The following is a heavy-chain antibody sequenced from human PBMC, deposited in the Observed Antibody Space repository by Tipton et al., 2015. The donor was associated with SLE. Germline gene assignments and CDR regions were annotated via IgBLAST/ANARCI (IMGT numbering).Heavy chain of an antibody. CDR3: ARDVMGRTTTDRGTYQYYYYMDF. D-gene: IGHD3-10*01. CDR2: ISYTGST. Sequence: TLSLTCTVSGGSISSSYYWGWIRPSPGKGLEWIGSISYTGSTYYNPSLKSRVTISVDMSKNQFSLTVTSVTAADTAVYYCARDVMGRTTTDRGTYQYYYYMDFWGKGTTVTVSS. J-gene: IGHJ6*03. CDR1: GGSISSSYY. V-gene: IGHV4-39*07.